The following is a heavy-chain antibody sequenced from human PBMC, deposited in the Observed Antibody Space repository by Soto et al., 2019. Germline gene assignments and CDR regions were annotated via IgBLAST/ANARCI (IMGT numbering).Heavy chain of an antibody. V-gene: IGHV4-59*01. CDR2: IYYSGST. Sequence: QVQLQESGPGLVKPSETLSLTCTVSGGSISSYYWSWIRQPPGKGLEWIGYIYYSGSTNYNPSLNSRVTISVDKSKNQFSLKLSSVTAADTAVYYCARGGIAVAYYWGQGTLVTVSS. CDR1: GGSISSYY. D-gene: IGHD6-19*01. J-gene: IGHJ4*02. CDR3: ARGGIAVAYY.